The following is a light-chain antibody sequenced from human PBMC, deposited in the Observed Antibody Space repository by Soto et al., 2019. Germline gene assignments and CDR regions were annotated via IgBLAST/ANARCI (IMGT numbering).Light chain of an antibody. CDR1: QSVSNDF. CDR3: QQYGSSPPRT. CDR2: GAS. Sequence: EIVLTQSPGILSLSPGERATLSCRASQSVSNDFLAWYQQKPGQAPRLLIYGASTRATDVPDRFSGSGSGADFTLTISRLETEDLAVYYCQQYGSSPPRTFGQGTKVEI. V-gene: IGKV3-20*01. J-gene: IGKJ1*01.